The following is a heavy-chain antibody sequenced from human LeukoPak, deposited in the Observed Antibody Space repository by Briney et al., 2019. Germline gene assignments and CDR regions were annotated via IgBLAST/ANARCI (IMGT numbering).Heavy chain of an antibody. J-gene: IGHJ4*02. CDR3: ARDAQLYSSGWYDY. V-gene: IGHV3-21*01. CDR1: GFTFSSYS. D-gene: IGHD6-19*01. Sequence: GGSLRLSCAASGFTFSSYSMNWVRQAPGKGLEWVSSISSSSSYIYYADSVKGRFTISRDNAKNSLYLQMNGLRAEDTAVYYCARDAQLYSSGWYDYWGQGTLVTVSS. CDR2: ISSSSSYI.